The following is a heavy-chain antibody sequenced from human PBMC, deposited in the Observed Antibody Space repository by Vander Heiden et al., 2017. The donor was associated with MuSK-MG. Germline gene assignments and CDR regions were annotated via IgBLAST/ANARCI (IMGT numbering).Heavy chain of an antibody. CDR2: IIPIFGTG. CDR1: GGTFSSFA. Sequence: QVHLVQSGAEVKKPGSSLKVSCKASGGTFSSFAISWVRQAPGQGLEWMGGIIPIFGTGNYAQKFQGRVTITADESTSTTYMELRSLRSDDSAVYYCARVFVPPPGGSYFFYWGQGTLVTISS. CDR3: ARVFVPPPGGSYFFY. J-gene: IGHJ4*02. D-gene: IGHD1-26*01. V-gene: IGHV1-69*01.